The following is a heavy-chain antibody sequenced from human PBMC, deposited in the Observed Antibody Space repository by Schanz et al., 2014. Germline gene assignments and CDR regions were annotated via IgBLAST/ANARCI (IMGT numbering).Heavy chain of an antibody. CDR2: INWNGGST. CDR3: AGAVATIRADSFDI. CDR1: GFGFDDYA. Sequence: EVQLVESGGGVVRPGGSLRLSCAASGFGFDDYAMSWVRQAPGKGLEWVSGINWNGGSTGYADSVKGRFTISRDNAKNSLYLQMNSLRAEDTGVYYCAGAVATIRADSFDIWGQGTMVAVSS. J-gene: IGHJ3*02. V-gene: IGHV3-20*04. D-gene: IGHD5-12*01.